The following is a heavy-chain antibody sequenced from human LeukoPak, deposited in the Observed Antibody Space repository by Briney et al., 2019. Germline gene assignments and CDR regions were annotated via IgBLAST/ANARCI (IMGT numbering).Heavy chain of an antibody. CDR1: GYTFTSYF. V-gene: IGHV1-46*01. Sequence: ASVKVSCKASGYTFTSYFMHWVRQAPGQGLEWMGIINPSGGTTTYAEKLQGRVTMTTDTSTSTAYMELRSLRSDDTAVYYCARGDYYGEVWGQGTVVTVSS. D-gene: IGHD2-21*02. CDR2: INPSGGTT. J-gene: IGHJ3*01. CDR3: ARGDYYGEV.